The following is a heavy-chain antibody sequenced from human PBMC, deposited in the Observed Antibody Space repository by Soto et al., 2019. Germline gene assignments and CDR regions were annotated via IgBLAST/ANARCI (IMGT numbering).Heavy chain of an antibody. J-gene: IGHJ4*01. CDR3: ARVFCTNGVCYYFFDY. Sequence: PGGSLRLSCAASGFTFSTYAMSWVRQAPGKGLEWVAAISGSGSSTYYADSVKGRFTISRDISKGTLLLQMGSLRAEDTAVYYCARVFCTNGVCYYFFDYWGHGTLVTVSS. CDR2: ISGSGSST. V-gene: IGHV3-23*01. CDR1: GFTFSTYA. D-gene: IGHD2-8*01.